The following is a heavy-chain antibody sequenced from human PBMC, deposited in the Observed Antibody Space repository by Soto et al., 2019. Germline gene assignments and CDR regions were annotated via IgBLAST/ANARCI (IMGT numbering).Heavy chain of an antibody. J-gene: IGHJ6*02. Sequence: HPGGSLRLSCAVSGFSFSDYEMSWVRQAPGKGLEWISFVSQSGSVIYYADSVKGRFTISRDNANDSLYLQMNGLRADDTAVYFCARDCGYSNSNFFYYGMDAWGQGTTVTVSS. CDR3: ARDCGYSNSNFFYYGMDA. CDR1: GFSFSDYE. CDR2: VSQSGSVI. V-gene: IGHV3-48*03. D-gene: IGHD4-4*01.